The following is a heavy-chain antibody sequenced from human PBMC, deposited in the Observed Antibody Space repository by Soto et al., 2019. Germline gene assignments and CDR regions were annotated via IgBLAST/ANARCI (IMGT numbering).Heavy chain of an antibody. V-gene: IGHV3-33*01. CDR1: GFTFSSYG. Sequence: GGSLILSCAASGFTFSSYGMHWVRQAPGKGLEWVAVIWYDGSNKYYADSVKGRFTISRDNSKNTLYLQMNSLRAEDTAVYYCARDPSDTAMVFDYWGQGTLVTVSS. CDR2: IWYDGSNK. CDR3: ARDPSDTAMVFDY. D-gene: IGHD5-18*01. J-gene: IGHJ4*02.